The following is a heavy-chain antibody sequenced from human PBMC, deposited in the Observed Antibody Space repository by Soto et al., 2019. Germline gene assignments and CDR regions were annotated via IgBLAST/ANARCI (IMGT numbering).Heavy chain of an antibody. J-gene: IGHJ4*02. CDR1: GYTFTSYY. CDR2: INPSGGST. Sequence: ASVKVSCKASGYTFTSYYMHWVRQAPGQGLEWMGIINPSGGSTSYAQKFQGRVTMTRDTSTSTVYMELSSLRSEGTAVYYCAILGYCSGGSCYSFDYWGQGTLVTVSS. CDR3: AILGYCSGGSCYSFDY. D-gene: IGHD2-15*01. V-gene: IGHV1-46*01.